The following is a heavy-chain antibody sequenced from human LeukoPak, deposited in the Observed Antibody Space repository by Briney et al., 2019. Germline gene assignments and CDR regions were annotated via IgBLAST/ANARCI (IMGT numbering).Heavy chain of an antibody. J-gene: IGHJ6*03. Sequence: PSETLSLTCAVSGYSFSSVYFWGWIRPPPGKGLEWIGIIYHGGSTYFNPSLKSRVTISLDTSKNQFSLKLSSVTAADTAVYYCARARDYYDSTYYYYYMDVWGKGTTVTVSS. CDR2: IYHGGST. CDR1: GYSFSSVYF. D-gene: IGHD3-22*01. CDR3: ARARDYYDSTYYYYYMDV. V-gene: IGHV4-38-2*01.